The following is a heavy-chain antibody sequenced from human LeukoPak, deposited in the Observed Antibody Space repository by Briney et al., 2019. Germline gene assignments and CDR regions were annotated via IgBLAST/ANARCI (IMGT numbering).Heavy chain of an antibody. CDR2: INPNSGGT. J-gene: IGHJ5*02. CDR3: ARDLGGELYFWFDP. D-gene: IGHD3-16*01. CDR1: GYTFTGYY. Sequence: ASVKVSCKASGYTFTGYYMHLVRQAPGQGLEWMGWINPNSGGTNYAQKFQGRVTMTRDTSISTAYMELSRLRSDDTAVYYCARDLGGELYFWFDPWGQGTLVTVSS. V-gene: IGHV1-2*02.